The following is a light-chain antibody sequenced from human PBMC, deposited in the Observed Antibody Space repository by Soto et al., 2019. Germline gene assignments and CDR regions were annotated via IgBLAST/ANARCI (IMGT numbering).Light chain of an antibody. CDR2: GAS. J-gene: IGKJ4*01. V-gene: IGKV1-17*01. CDR1: ENIKSY. CDR3: QQLDRYPFT. Sequence: DIQMTQSPSSLSASVGDRVTMTFGASENIKSYLNWYQQKPGKAPNLLIYGASNLQTGVPSRFSGSGSGTEFTLTISSLQAEDFASYYCQQLDRYPFTFGGGTKVDIK.